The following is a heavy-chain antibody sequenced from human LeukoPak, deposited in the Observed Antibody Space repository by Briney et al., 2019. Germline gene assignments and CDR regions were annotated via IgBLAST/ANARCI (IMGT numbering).Heavy chain of an antibody. CDR3: ARIGLRGVIISRPLDY. D-gene: IGHD3-16*02. V-gene: IGHV1-2*02. CDR1: GYTFTGYY. CDR2: INPNSGGT. J-gene: IGHJ4*02. Sequence: ASVKVSCKASGYTFTGYYMHWVRQAPVQGLELMGWINPNSGGTNYAQKFQGRVTITADESTSTAYTELSSLRSEDTAVYYCARIGLRGVIISRPLDYWGQGTLVTVSS.